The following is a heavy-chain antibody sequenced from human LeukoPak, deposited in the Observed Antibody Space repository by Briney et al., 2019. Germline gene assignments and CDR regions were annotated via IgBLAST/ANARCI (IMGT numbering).Heavy chain of an antibody. D-gene: IGHD5-24*01. CDR1: GFTFSSYG. J-gene: IGHJ4*02. V-gene: IGHV3-30*18. Sequence: GGSLRLSCAASGFTFSSYGMHWVRQAPGKGLEWVAVISYDGSNKYYADSVKGRFTISRDNSKNTLYLQMNSLRAEDTAVYYCAKDPRPMATIWNSFVYWGQGTLVTVSS. CDR3: AKDPRPMATIWNSFVY. CDR2: ISYDGSNK.